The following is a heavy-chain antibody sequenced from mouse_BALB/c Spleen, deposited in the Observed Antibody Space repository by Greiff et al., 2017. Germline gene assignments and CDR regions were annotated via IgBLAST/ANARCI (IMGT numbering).Heavy chain of an antibody. Sequence: EVQRVESGGDLVKPGGSLKLSCAASGFTFSSYGMSWVRQTPDKRLEWVATISSGGSYTYYPDSVKGRFTISRDNAKNTLYLQMSSLKSEDTAMYYCARRGTTVVAGYYYAMDYWGQGTSVTVSS. CDR1: GFTFSSYG. D-gene: IGHD1-1*01. CDR2: ISSGGSYT. J-gene: IGHJ4*01. V-gene: IGHV5-6*01. CDR3: ARRGTTVVAGYYYAMDY.